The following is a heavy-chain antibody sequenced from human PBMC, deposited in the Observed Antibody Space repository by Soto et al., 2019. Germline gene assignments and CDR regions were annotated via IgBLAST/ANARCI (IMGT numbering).Heavy chain of an antibody. D-gene: IGHD1-26*01. V-gene: IGHV3-30*18. Sequence: QVQLVESGGGVVLPGRSLRLSCEVPEFTFRSHGMHWVRQAPGKGLEWLAVISYDGTNTYYADSVEGRFTISRDNSKNTLYLQMNSLRVEDTAVYYCAKGKEWELPLSYLLDVWGQGTTVTVS. CDR3: AKGKEWELPLSYLLDV. CDR1: EFTFRSHG. J-gene: IGHJ6*02. CDR2: ISYDGTNT.